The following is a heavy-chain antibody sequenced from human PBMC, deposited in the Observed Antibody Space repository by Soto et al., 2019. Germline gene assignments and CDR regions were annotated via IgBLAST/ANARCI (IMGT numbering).Heavy chain of an antibody. J-gene: IGHJ4*02. CDR1: GGSISSSSYY. CDR2: IYYSGST. D-gene: IGHD3-3*01. Sequence: SETLSLTCTVSGGSISSSSYYWGWIRQPPGKGLEWIGSIYYSGSTYYNPSLKSRVTISVDTSKNQFSLKLSSVTAADTAVYYCAVTYDFWSGSIDYWGQGTLVTVSS. V-gene: IGHV4-39*01. CDR3: AVTYDFWSGSIDY.